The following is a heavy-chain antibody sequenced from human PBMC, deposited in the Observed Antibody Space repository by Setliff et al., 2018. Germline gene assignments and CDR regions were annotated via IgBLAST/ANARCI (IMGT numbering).Heavy chain of an antibody. CDR2: IYTSGST. J-gene: IGHJ2*01. Sequence: LSLTCTVSGGSISSYYWSWIRQPAGKGLEWIGRIYTSGSTNYNPSLKSRVTMSVDTSKNQFSLKLSSVTAADTAVYYCARDLRYFDWLIENWYFDLWGRGTLVT. CDR3: ARDLRYFDWLIENWYFDL. CDR1: GGSISSYY. V-gene: IGHV4-4*07. D-gene: IGHD3-9*01.